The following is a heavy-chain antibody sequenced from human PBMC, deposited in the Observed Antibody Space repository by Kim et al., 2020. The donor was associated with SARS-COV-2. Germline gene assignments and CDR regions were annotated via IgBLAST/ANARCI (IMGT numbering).Heavy chain of an antibody. J-gene: IGHJ4*02. V-gene: IGHV4-61*07. D-gene: IGHD3-10*01. Sequence: NSRVTISVDTSKNQFSLNLSSVTAADTAVYYCARHSITVIRGIIPYFFDYWGPGTLVTVSS. CDR3: ARHSITVIRGIIPYFFDY.